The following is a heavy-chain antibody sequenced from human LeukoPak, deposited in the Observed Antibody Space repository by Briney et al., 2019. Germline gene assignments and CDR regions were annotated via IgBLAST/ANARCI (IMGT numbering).Heavy chain of an antibody. CDR2: IYYSGST. V-gene: IGHV4-39*07. Sequence: PSETLSLTCTVSGGSISSSSYYWGWIRQPPGKGLEWIGSIYYSGSTNYNPSLKSRVTISVDTSKNQFSLKLSSVTAADTAVYYCARGTMYYYGSGSYYAYYYYYYYMDVWGKGTTVTVSS. D-gene: IGHD3-10*01. J-gene: IGHJ6*03. CDR1: GGSISSSSYY. CDR3: ARGTMYYYGSGSYYAYYYYYYYMDV.